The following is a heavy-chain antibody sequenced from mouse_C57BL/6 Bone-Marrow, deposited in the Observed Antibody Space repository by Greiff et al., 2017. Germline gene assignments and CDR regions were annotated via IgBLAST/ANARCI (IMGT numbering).Heavy chain of an antibody. D-gene: IGHD2-12*01. V-gene: IGHV1-9*01. CDR3: ARDDEGYAVDY. Sequence: VQLQQSGAELMKPGASVKLSCKATGYTFTGYWIEWVKQRPGHGLEWIGEILPGSGSTNYNEKFKGKATFTADTSSNKAYMQLNHLTTEDSAIDYWARDDEGYAVDYWGQGTSVTVSS. J-gene: IGHJ4*01. CDR2: ILPGSGST. CDR1: GYTFTGYW.